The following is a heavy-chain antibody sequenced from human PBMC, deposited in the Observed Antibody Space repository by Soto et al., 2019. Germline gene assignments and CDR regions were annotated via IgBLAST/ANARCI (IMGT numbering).Heavy chain of an antibody. Sequence: EVQLVESGGGLVKPGGSLRLSCAASGFTFSTYSMNWVRQAPGKGLEWVSYISSSSSYIYYADSVKGRFTISRDNAKNSLYLQMNSLRAEDTAVYYCARAPRITIFGVVDGFDYWGQGTLVTVSS. J-gene: IGHJ4*02. V-gene: IGHV3-21*01. CDR2: ISSSSSYI. CDR1: GFTFSTYS. D-gene: IGHD3-3*01. CDR3: ARAPRITIFGVVDGFDY.